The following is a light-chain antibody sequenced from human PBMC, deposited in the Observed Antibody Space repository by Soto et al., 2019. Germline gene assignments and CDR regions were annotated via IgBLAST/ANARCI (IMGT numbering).Light chain of an antibody. CDR1: QSVSSSY. CDR2: GAS. V-gene: IGKV3-20*01. J-gene: IGKJ2*01. CDR3: QQYGSSPQT. Sequence: EIVLTQSPGTLSLSPGERATLSCRASQSVSSSYLAWYQHKPGQAPRLLIYGASSRATGIPDRFSGSGSGKAFTLTISRLKPEDFAVYYCQQYGSSPQTFGQGTKLEIK.